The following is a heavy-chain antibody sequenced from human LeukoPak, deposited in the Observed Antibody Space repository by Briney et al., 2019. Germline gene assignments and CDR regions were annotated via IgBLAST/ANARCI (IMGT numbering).Heavy chain of an antibody. V-gene: IGHV5-51*01. CDR1: GYSFVSYW. CDR3: TRHAGDLATIKIDF. CDR2: VYPGDSDT. J-gene: IGHJ4*02. D-gene: IGHD7-27*01. Sequence: GESLKISCKGSGYSFVSYWIGWVRQMPGKGLEWMGFVYPGDSDTRYSPSFQGQVTISADKSISTAYLQWSSLKASDTATYYCTRHAGDLATIKIDFWGQGTLVTASS.